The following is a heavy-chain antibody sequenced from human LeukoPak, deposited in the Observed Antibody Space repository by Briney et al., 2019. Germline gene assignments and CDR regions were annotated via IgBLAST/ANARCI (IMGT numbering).Heavy chain of an antibody. CDR1: GGSFSGYY. D-gene: IGHD3-3*01. Sequence: SETLSLTCAVYGGSFSGYYWSWIRQPPGKGLEWIGEINHSGSNNYNTSLKSRVTISVDTSKNQFSLKLGSVTGADTAVYYFGKGPGKGMVSSGGPFDYWGQGTLVTVSS. J-gene: IGHJ4*02. CDR3: GKGPGKGMVSSGGPFDY. CDR2: INHSGSN. V-gene: IGHV4-34*01.